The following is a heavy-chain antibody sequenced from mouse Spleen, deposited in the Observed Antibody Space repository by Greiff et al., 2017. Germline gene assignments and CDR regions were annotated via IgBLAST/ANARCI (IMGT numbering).Heavy chain of an antibody. CDR3: ARHGNWVAPFAY. V-gene: IGHV5-9-3*01. Sequence: EVKLMESGGGLVKPGGSLKLSCAASGFTFSSYAMSWVRQTPEKRLEWVATISSGGSYTYYPDSVKGRFTISRDNAKNTLYLQMSSLRSEDTAMYYCARHGNWVAPFAYWGQGTLVTVSA. J-gene: IGHJ3*01. D-gene: IGHD4-1*01. CDR2: ISSGGSYT. CDR1: GFTFSSYA.